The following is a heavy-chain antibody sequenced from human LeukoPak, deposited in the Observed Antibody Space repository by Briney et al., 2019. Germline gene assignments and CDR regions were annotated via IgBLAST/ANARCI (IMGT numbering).Heavy chain of an antibody. CDR2: ISWNSGSI. CDR1: GFTFDDYA. J-gene: IGHJ4*02. V-gene: IGHV3-9*01. Sequence: GGSLRLSCAASGFTFDDYAMHWVRQAPGKGLEWVSGISWNSGSIGSADSVKGRFTISRDNAKNSLYLQMNSLRDEDTALYYCANDIFLFVSFLIVVVVASINPDYYFYYLGQGTLVTVSS. D-gene: IGHD2-15*01. CDR3: ANDIFLFVSFLIVVVVASINPDYYFYY.